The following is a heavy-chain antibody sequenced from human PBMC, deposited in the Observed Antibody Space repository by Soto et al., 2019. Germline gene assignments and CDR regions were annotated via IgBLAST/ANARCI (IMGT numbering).Heavy chain of an antibody. D-gene: IGHD1-1*01. CDR1: GDSVNSAY. J-gene: IGHJ4*01. CDR3: ARPDAYNSPSFDS. Sequence: QVQLQEMGPGLVKPSQTLTVTCTVSGDSVNSAYWSWIRQLPGKGLEWMGNIYHTGRTFYNPSLKSRLAISIATSKPLFSLKLRSVTASDTAVYYCARPDAYNSPSFDSWGQEPWSPSPQ. CDR2: IYHTGRT. V-gene: IGHV4-31*03.